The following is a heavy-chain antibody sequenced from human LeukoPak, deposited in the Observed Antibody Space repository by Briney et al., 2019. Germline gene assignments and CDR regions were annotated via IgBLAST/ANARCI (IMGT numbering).Heavy chain of an antibody. CDR3: AKGEQELVTLIIDY. D-gene: IGHD6-13*01. CDR1: GFTFDDYA. Sequence: GGSLRLSCAASGFTFDDYAMHWVRHAPGECLEWVSAISWNIGSIGYADSVKGRFTICRDNAKNSLYRQMNCLRGEGTAFNYCAKGEQELVTLIIDYWGEGTLVTVSS. CDR2: ISWNIGSI. V-gene: IGHV3-9*01. J-gene: IGHJ4*02.